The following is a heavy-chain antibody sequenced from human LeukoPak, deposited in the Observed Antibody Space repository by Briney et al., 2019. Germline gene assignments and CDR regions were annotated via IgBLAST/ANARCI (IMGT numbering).Heavy chain of an antibody. D-gene: IGHD3-22*01. V-gene: IGHV1-69*05. CDR1: GGTFSSYA. J-gene: IGHJ6*03. CDR3: ARDLVYYDSSGYVRDYYYYMDV. CDR2: IIPIFGTA. Sequence: SVKVSCKASGGTFSSYAISWVRQAPGQGLEWMGGIIPIFGTANYAQKFQGRVTITTDESTSTAYMELSSLRSEDTAVYYCARDLVYYDSSGYVRDYYYYMDVWGKGTTVTVS.